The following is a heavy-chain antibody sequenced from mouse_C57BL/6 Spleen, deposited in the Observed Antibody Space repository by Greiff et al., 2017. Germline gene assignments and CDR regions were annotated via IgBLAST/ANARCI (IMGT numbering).Heavy chain of an antibody. CDR2: IYPGDGDT. D-gene: IGHD3-2*02. CDR1: GYAFSSYW. CDR3: ARATAQVLYAMGY. Sequence: VQLQQSGAELVKPGASVKISCKASGYAFSSYWMNWVKQRPGKGLEWIGQIYPGDGDTNYNGKFKGKATLTADTSSSTAYMQLSSLTSEDSAVYFCARATAQVLYAMGYWGQGTSVTVSS. J-gene: IGHJ4*01. V-gene: IGHV1-80*01.